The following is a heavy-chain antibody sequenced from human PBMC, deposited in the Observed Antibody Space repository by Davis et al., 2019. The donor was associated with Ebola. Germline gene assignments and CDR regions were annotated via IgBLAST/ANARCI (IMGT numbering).Heavy chain of an antibody. D-gene: IGHD1-20*01. Sequence: KVSCKDSENSFTSYWIGWVRQMPGKGLEWMGIIYTGDSDTRYSPSFRGQVTTSADKSTRTAYLQWGSLKASDTAMYYCASLRRTITGMDDGFDLWGQGTMVTVSS. CDR1: ENSFTSYW. CDR3: ASLRRTITGMDDGFDL. J-gene: IGHJ3*01. CDR2: IYTGDSDT. V-gene: IGHV5-51*01.